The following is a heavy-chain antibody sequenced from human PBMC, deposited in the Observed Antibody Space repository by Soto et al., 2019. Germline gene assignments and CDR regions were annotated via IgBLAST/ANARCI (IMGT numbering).Heavy chain of an antibody. CDR3: AREWVTFDY. V-gene: IGHV3-66*01. D-gene: IGHD5-18*01. CDR2: IFSGGST. J-gene: IGHJ4*02. Sequence: GGSLRLSCAASGLPVSGNFMSWVRQAPGKGLEWVSVIFSGGSTYYADSVKGRFTISRDNSRNTVYLQMNSLRAEDTAVYYCAREWVTFDYWGQGTLVTVSS. CDR1: GLPVSGNF.